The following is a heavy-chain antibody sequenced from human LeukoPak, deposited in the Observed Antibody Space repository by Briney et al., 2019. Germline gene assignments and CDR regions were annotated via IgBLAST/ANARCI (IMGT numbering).Heavy chain of an antibody. J-gene: IGHJ4*01. Sequence: GGSLRLSCAASGFTFSSYSMNWVRQAPGEGLEWVSSISSSSYIYYADSVKGRFTISRDNAKNSLYLQMNSLRAEDTAVYYCARIAVAGTDADYWGHGTLVTVSS. V-gene: IGHV3-21*01. CDR2: ISSSSYI. CDR3: ARIAVAGTDADY. CDR1: GFTFSSYS. D-gene: IGHD6-19*01.